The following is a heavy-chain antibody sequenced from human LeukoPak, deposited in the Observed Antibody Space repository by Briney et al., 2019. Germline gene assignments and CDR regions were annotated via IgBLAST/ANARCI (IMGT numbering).Heavy chain of an antibody. D-gene: IGHD2-15*01. CDR3: ARGGSGSLHNDAFDI. Sequence: ASVKVSCKASGYTFTSYDINWVRQAPAQGLGWMGWMNPNSGNTGYAQKFQGRVTIIRNTSISTAYMELRSLRSEATAVYYCARGGSGSLHNDAFDIWGQGTMVTVSS. J-gene: IGHJ3*02. CDR1: GYTFTSYD. V-gene: IGHV1-8*03. CDR2: MNPNSGNT.